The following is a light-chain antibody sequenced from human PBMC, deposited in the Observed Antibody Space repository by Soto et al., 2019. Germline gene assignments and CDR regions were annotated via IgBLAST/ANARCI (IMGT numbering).Light chain of an antibody. CDR1: QSVSSN. CDR3: QQYNNWPPLT. CDR2: GAS. V-gene: IGKV3-15*01. J-gene: IGKJ4*01. Sequence: IVXXXSPXXXSXSPGERATLSCRASQSVSSNLAWYQQKPGQAPRLLIYGASTRATGIPARFSGSGSGTEFTLTISSLQSEDFAVYYCQQYNNWPPLTFGGGTKVEIK.